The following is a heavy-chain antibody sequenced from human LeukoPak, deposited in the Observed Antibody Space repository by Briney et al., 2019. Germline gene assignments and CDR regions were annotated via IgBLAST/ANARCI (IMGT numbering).Heavy chain of an antibody. CDR3: ACDAGIRSAFDI. CDR2: ISSSGSTI. CDR1: GFTFSDYY. D-gene: IGHD6-13*01. V-gene: IGHV3-11*04. J-gene: IGHJ3*02. Sequence: GGSLRLSCAASGFTFSDYYMSWIRQAPGKGLEGVSYISSSGSTIYYPDSVKGRFTISRDNAKNSLYLQMNSLRAEATAAYYCACDAGIRSAFDIWGQGTMVTVSS.